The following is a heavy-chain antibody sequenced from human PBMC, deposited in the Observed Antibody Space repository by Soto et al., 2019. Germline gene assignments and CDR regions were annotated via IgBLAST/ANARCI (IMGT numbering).Heavy chain of an antibody. D-gene: IGHD3-10*01. J-gene: IGHJ4*02. V-gene: IGHV3-33*01. CDR1: GFTFSSYG. CDR2: IWYDGSNK. Sequence: GGSLRLSCAASGFTFSSYGMHWVRQAPGKGLEWVAVIWYDGSNKYYADSVKGRFTISRDNSKNTLYLQMNSLRAEDTAVYYCARDPLPYGSGSKFDYWGQGTLVTVSS. CDR3: ARDPLPYGSGSKFDY.